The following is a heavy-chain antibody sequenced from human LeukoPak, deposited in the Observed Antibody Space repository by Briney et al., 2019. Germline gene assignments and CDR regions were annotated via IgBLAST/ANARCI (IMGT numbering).Heavy chain of an antibody. D-gene: IGHD3-16*02. J-gene: IGHJ6*03. CDR1: VGSICLYY. CDR2: IYVTGCT. Sequence: KPSETLSLTCIVSVGSICLYYWIWLRDSPGKGVEWIGYIYVTGCTRYNPYLQSRVTISVDTSRNQFFLKMSSVTAADTAVYYCARHIGGGIEDMDVWGTGTKVTVSS. CDR3: ARHIGGGIEDMDV. V-gene: IGHV4-59*08.